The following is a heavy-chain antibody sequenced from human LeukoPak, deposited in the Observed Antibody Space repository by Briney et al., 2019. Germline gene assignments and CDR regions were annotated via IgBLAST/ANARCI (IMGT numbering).Heavy chain of an antibody. Sequence: GESLKISCKGSGYSFTSYWIGWVRQMPGKGLEWMGIIYPGDSDTRYSPSFQGQVTISADKSISTAYLQWSSLKASDTAVYYCARDSSLDDGDDAFDIWGQGTMVTVSS. J-gene: IGHJ3*02. D-gene: IGHD3-3*01. V-gene: IGHV5-51*01. CDR3: ARDSSLDDGDDAFDI. CDR2: IYPGDSDT. CDR1: GYSFTSYW.